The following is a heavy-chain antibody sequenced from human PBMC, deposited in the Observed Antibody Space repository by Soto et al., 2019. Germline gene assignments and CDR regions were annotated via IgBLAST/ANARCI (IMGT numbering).Heavy chain of an antibody. Sequence: QVQLVQSGAEVKKPGASVKVSCKASGYTFTSYAMHWVRQAPGQRLEWMGWINAANGNTIYSQKFQGRVTITRDTAASTAYLALSSLRSEDTAVYYCARGTCSGGSCYSFHFDYWGQGTLVTVSS. CDR3: ARGTCSGGSCYSFHFDY. CDR2: INAANGNT. J-gene: IGHJ4*02. D-gene: IGHD2-15*01. V-gene: IGHV1-3*01. CDR1: GYTFTSYA.